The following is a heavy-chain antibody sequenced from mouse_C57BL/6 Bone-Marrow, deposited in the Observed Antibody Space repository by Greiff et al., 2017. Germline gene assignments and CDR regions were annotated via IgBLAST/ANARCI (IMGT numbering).Heavy chain of an antibody. CDR3: ASDMGNPWFAY. V-gene: IGHV2-6*01. D-gene: IGHD2-1*01. Sequence: QVQLKESGPGLVAPSQRLSITCTVSGFSLTSYGVDWVRQSPGKGLEWLGVIWGVGSTNYNSALKSSLSISKDNSKSQVFLKMNSLQTDDTAMYYCASDMGNPWFAYWGQGTLVTVSA. CDR2: IWGVGST. J-gene: IGHJ3*01. CDR1: GFSLTSYG.